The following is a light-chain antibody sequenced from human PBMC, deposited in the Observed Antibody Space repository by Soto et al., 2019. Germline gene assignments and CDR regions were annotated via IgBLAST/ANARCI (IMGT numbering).Light chain of an antibody. V-gene: IGKV3-20*01. CDR3: QQYMSSVT. CDR1: QSVDTTF. CDR2: GAS. J-gene: IGKJ1*01. Sequence: EIVLTQSPGSLSLSPGQRATLSCRASQSVDTTFFAWYQKKPGQAPRLLIYGASKRATGIPDRFSGSGSGTDLTLIISTLEPEDVAVYYCQQYMSSVTFGQGTKVEIK.